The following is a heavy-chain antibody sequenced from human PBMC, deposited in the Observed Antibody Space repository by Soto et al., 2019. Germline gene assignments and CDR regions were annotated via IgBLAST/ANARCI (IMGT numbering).Heavy chain of an antibody. D-gene: IGHD2-8*01. V-gene: IGHV5-51*01. CDR1: GYSFTSYW. CDR2: IYPGDSDT. CDR3: ARLMVYAMVGMDV. J-gene: IGHJ6*02. Sequence: GESLKISCKGSGYSFTSYWIGWVRQMPGKGLEWMGIIYPGDSDTRYSPSFQGQVTISADKSISTAYLQWSSLKASDTAMYYRARLMVYAMVGMDVWGQRTTVTVSS.